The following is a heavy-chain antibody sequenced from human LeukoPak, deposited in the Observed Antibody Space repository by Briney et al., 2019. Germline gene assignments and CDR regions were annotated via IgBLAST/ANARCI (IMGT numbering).Heavy chain of an antibody. Sequence: PGGSLRLSCAASGFTFSSYAMSWVRQAPGKGLEWIGSIYYSGSTYYNPSLKSRVTISVDTSKNQFSLKLSSVTAADTAVYYCARDRGSAYYAVWFDPWGQGTLVTVSS. V-gene: IGHV4-38-2*02. CDR2: IYYSGST. D-gene: IGHD1-26*01. J-gene: IGHJ5*02. CDR1: GFTFSSYA. CDR3: ARDRGSAYYAVWFDP.